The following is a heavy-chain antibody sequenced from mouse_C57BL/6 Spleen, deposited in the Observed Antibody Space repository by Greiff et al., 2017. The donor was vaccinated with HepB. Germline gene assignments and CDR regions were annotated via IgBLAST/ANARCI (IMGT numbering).Heavy chain of an antibody. CDR1: GYAFTNYL. CDR3: ARGLLRPWYFDV. J-gene: IGHJ1*03. D-gene: IGHD1-2*01. V-gene: IGHV1-54*01. CDR2: INPGSGGT. Sequence: VQLQQSGAELVRPGTSVKVSCKASGYAFTNYLIEWVKQRPGQGLEWIGVINPGSGGTNYNEKFKGKATLTADKSSSTAYMQLSSLTSEDSAVYFCARGLLRPWYFDVWGTGTTVTVSS.